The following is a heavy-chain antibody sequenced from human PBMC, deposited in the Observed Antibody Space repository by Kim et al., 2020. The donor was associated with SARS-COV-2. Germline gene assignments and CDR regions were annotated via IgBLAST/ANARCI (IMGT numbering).Heavy chain of an antibody. CDR1: GFTFSNAW. V-gene: IGHV3-15*01. J-gene: IGHJ6*02. Sequence: GGSLRLSCAASGFTFSNAWMSWVRQAPGKGLEWVGRIKSKTDGGTTDYAAPVKGRFTISRDDSKNTLYLQMNSLKTEDTAVYYCTTDHGRGSYYYYGMDVWGQGTTVTVSS. CDR2: IKSKTDGGTT. CDR3: TTDHGRGSYYYYGMDV. D-gene: IGHD1-26*01.